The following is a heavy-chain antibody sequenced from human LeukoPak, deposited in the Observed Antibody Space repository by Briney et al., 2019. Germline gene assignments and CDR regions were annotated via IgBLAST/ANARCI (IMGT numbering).Heavy chain of an antibody. V-gene: IGHV1-2*02. J-gene: IGHJ4*02. CDR1: GYTFTGYY. Sequence: ASVKVSCKASGYTFTGYYMHWVRQAPGQGLEWMGWINPNSGGTNYAQKFQGRVTMTRDTSISTAYMELSRLRSDDTAVYYCASLYYGSGSRRDYRGQGTLVTVSS. CDR2: INPNSGGT. D-gene: IGHD3-10*01. CDR3: ASLYYGSGSRRDY.